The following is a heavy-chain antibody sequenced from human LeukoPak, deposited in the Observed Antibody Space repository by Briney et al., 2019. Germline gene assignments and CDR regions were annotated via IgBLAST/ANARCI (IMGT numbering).Heavy chain of an antibody. Sequence: SETLSLTCTVSGGSLSSYCWSWVRQSPGKGLEWMGYIFTSGRTDYNPSLKRRVTMSVDTSKNQLSMELRFLTAADTAVYYCATSHDVKTAPYDLWGQGTLVTVSS. V-gene: IGHV4-4*09. CDR1: GGSLSSYC. J-gene: IGHJ5*02. CDR3: ATSHDVKTAPYDL. D-gene: IGHD2-21*01. CDR2: IFTSGRT.